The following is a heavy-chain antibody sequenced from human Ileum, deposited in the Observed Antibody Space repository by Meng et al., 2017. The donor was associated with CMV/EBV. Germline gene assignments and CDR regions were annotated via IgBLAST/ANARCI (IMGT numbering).Heavy chain of an antibody. CDR3: TKSPVGKGHSDY. CDR2: ARNKPSKYTT. CDR1: GFTLRYPH. D-gene: IGHD6-13*01. Sequence: ESGGNSVEHGPSLRLTCADYGFTLRYPHMDWVRQAPAKGLECVCRARNKPSKYTTVYGASVKGRFTISRDGSEKSLYLQMSSLNIDDTGVYYCTKSPVGKGHSDYWGQGTLVTVSS. J-gene: IGHJ4*02. V-gene: IGHV3-72*01.